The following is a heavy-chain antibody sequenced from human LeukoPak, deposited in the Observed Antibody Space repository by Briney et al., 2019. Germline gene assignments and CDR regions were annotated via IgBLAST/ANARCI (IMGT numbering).Heavy chain of an antibody. D-gene: IGHD5-18*01. J-gene: IGHJ4*02. CDR2: ISGSGGST. CDR1: GFTFSSYA. CDR3: ARDRPLVGSNYGYVFDY. Sequence: PGGSLRLSCAASGFTFSSYAMSWVRQAPGKGLEWVSAISGSGGSTYYADSVKGRFTISRDNSKSTLYVEMNTLRVEDTAVYYCARDRPLVGSNYGYVFDYWGQGTLVTVSS. V-gene: IGHV3-23*01.